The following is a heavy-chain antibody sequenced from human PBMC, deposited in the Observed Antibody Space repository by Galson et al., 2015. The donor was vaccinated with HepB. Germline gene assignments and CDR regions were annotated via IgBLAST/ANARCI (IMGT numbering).Heavy chain of an antibody. J-gene: IGHJ3*01. CDR3: ARQGTLYDSSGYYGAFDF. CDR2: IAGSGGST. V-gene: IGHV3-23*01. Sequence: SLRLSCAASGSTYSTYWMSWVRQAPGKGLDWVSTIAGSGGSTYFADSVKGRFTISRDNSKNTLYLQMNSLRAGDTAVYYCARQGTLYDSSGYYGAFDFWGQGTMVTVSS. D-gene: IGHD3-22*01. CDR1: GSTYSTYW.